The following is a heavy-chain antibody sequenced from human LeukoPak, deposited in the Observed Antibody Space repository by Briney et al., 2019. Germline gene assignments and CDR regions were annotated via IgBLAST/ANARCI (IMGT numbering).Heavy chain of an antibody. CDR2: IKQDGSEK. CDR3: AGEYSSSWENWFDP. D-gene: IGHD6-13*01. CDR1: GFTFSSYW. V-gene: IGHV3-7*01. J-gene: IGHJ5*02. Sequence: GGSLRLSCAASGFTFSSYWMSWVRQAPGKGLEWVANIKQDGSEKYYVDSVKGRFTISRDNAKNSLYLQMNSLRAEDTAVYYCAGEYSSSWENWFDPWGQGTLVTVSS.